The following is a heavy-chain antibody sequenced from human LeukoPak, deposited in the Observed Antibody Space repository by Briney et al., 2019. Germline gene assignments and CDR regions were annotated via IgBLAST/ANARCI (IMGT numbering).Heavy chain of an antibody. J-gene: IGHJ2*01. D-gene: IGHD6-6*01. Sequence: PGGSLRLSCAASGFTVSRNYMSWVPQAPGKGLGWVSVIYSGGTTYYADSGKGRFTICRDNSKNKLYLQLNSLKAEDTAVYYCAKGPSIATRPGYFDLWGRGTLVTVSS. V-gene: IGHV3-53*01. CDR2: IYSGGTT. CDR1: GFTVSRNY. CDR3: AKGPSIATRPGYFDL.